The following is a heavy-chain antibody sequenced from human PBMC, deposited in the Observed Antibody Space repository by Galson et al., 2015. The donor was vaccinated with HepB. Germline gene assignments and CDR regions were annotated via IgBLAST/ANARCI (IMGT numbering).Heavy chain of an antibody. J-gene: IGHJ4*02. Sequence: SVKVSCKASGYTFTSYGISWVRQAPGQGLEWMEWINTFSGSTNFAQKFQGRVTLTTVTSTSTAYMELRTLRSDDTAMYYCARYHYDFWSGYPAYWGQGTLVTVSS. V-gene: IGHV1-18*01. CDR3: ARYHYDFWSGYPAY. CDR2: INTFSGST. D-gene: IGHD3-3*01. CDR1: GYTFTSYG.